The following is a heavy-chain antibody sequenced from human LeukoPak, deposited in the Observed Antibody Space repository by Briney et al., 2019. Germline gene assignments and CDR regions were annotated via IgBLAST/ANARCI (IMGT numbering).Heavy chain of an antibody. D-gene: IGHD6-19*01. J-gene: IGHJ4*02. CDR1: GYSISSSNW. CDR3: ERTMTHPGIAVDGPDGSFDY. Sequence: PSDTLSLTCAVSGYSISSSNWWGWIRQPPGKGLEWIGYIYYSGSTYYNPSLKSRVTMSVDTSKNQFSLKLSSVTAVDTAVYYCERTMTHPGIAVDGPDGSFDYWGQGTLVTVSS. V-gene: IGHV4-28*01. CDR2: IYYSGST.